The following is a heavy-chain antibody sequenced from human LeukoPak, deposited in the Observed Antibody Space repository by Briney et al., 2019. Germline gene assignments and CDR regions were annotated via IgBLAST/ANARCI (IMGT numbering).Heavy chain of an antibody. J-gene: IGHJ6*03. CDR2: ISYDGSNK. V-gene: IGHV3-30*03. Sequence: GGTLRLSCAGSGFTFSSYGMSWVRQAPGKGLEWVAVISYDGSNKYYADSVKGRFTISRDNSKNTLYLQMNSLRAEDTAVYYCARGGRQKGPYLDVWGKGTTVTVSS. CDR1: GFTFSSYG. CDR3: ARGGRQKGPYLDV.